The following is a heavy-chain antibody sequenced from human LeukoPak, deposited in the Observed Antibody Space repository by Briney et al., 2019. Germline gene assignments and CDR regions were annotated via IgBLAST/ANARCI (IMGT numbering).Heavy chain of an antibody. J-gene: IGHJ4*02. V-gene: IGHV4-31*03. CDR2: IYYSGST. CDR3: AREGYPYGYVFD. Sequence: SETLSLTCTVSGDSISSDAFYWSWVRQHPGKGLEWIGYIYYSGSTSYNPSLKSRPTISVDTSKHQFSLNLSSVTAADTAVYYCAREGYPYGYVFDWGQGTLVTVSS. CDR1: GDSISSDAFY. D-gene: IGHD5-18*01.